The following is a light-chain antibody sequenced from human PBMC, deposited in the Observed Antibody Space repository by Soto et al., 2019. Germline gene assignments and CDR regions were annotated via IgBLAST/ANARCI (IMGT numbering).Light chain of an antibody. Sequence: QSVLTQPPSASGTPGQRVTISCSGSISNIGSKTVNWYQQVPGTVPKLLIYNSYQRPSGVPDRFSGSKSGTSASLAISGLQSEDEADYYCSAWDASLNGYVFGTGTKVTVL. V-gene: IGLV1-44*01. CDR2: NSY. J-gene: IGLJ1*01. CDR3: SAWDASLNGYV. CDR1: ISNIGSKT.